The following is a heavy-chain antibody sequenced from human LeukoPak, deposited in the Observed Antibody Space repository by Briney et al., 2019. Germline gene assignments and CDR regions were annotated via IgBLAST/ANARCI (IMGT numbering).Heavy chain of an antibody. V-gene: IGHV4-39*07. Sequence: SETLSLTCTVSGGSISSSSYYWGWIRQPPGKGLEWIGNIFYSGNTYYNPSLKSRVTISVDTSKNQFSLKLSSVTAADTAVYYCARQSWYYYDSSGYSDDWGQGTLVTVSS. D-gene: IGHD3-22*01. CDR2: IFYSGNT. CDR1: GGSISSSSYY. CDR3: ARQSWYYYDSSGYSDD. J-gene: IGHJ4*02.